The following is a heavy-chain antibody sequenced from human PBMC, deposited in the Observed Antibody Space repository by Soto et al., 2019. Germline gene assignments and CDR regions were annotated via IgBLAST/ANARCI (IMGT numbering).Heavy chain of an antibody. CDR1: GGSISSGNYY. CDR3: AIAAMIVVLNPLKI. V-gene: IGHV4-30-4*01. D-gene: IGHD3-22*01. J-gene: IGHJ3*02. Sequence: SETLSLTCTVSGGSISSGNYYWSWIRQPPGKGLEWIGYIYYSGSTYYNPSLKSRVTISVDTSKNQFSLKLSSVTAADTAVSYWAIAAMIVVLNPLKIWRQGIMGTVSS. CDR2: IYYSGST.